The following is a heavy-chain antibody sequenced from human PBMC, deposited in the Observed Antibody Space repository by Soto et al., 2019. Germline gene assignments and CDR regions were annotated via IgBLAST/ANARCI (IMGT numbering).Heavy chain of an antibody. CDR3: SRDVVVGAKALNY. D-gene: IGHD2-15*01. CDR2: ISGSGGTT. Sequence: PGGSLRLSCAASGFTFSSYAMSWVRQAPGKGLECVSTISGSGGTTYYADSVKGRFTISRDNSKNTLYLQMNSLRVEDTAVYFCSRDVVVGAKALNYWGQGALVTVSS. V-gene: IGHV3-23*01. CDR1: GFTFSSYA. J-gene: IGHJ4*02.